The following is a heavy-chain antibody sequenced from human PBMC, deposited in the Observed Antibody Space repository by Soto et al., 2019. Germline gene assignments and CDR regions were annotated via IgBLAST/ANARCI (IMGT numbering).Heavy chain of an antibody. CDR3: ARNYGGNSQFFDL. CDR2: FFHTGTA. Sequence: QVQLQESGPGLVKPSETLSLTCNVSGDAITRHYWSWIRQSPGKGMEWRGYFFHTGTAIYNPSLRSRVSMSVDTSKNQFSLRLTSINPADTAVYFCARNYGGNSQFFDLWGRGTLVTVSS. V-gene: IGHV4-59*11. D-gene: IGHD4-17*01. CDR1: GDAITRHY. J-gene: IGHJ2*01.